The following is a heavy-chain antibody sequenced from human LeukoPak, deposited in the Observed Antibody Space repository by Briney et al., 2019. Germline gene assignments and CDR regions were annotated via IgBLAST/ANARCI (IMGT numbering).Heavy chain of an antibody. D-gene: IGHD3-3*01. Sequence: GGSLRLSCAASGFTFSSYAMSWVRQAPGKGLEWVANIKQDGSEKYYVDSVKGRFTISRDNAKNSLYLRMNSLRAEDTAVYYCARARFLEWLLGYWGQGTLVTVSS. V-gene: IGHV3-7*01. J-gene: IGHJ4*02. CDR2: IKQDGSEK. CDR1: GFTFSSYA. CDR3: ARARFLEWLLGY.